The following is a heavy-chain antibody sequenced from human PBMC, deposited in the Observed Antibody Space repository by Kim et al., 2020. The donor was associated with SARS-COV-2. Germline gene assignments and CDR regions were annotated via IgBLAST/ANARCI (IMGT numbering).Heavy chain of an antibody. V-gene: IGHV3-53*01. J-gene: IGHJ4*02. D-gene: IGHD2-15*01. CDR3: ARDGYLGYCSGGSCSSGLDY. Sequence: GGSLRLSCAASGFTVSSNYMSWVRQAPGKGLEWVSVIYSGGSTYYADSVKGRFTISRDNSKNTLYLQMNSLRAEDTAVYYCARDGYLGYCSGGSCSSGLDYWGQGTLVTVSS. CDR1: GFTVSSNY. CDR2: IYSGGST.